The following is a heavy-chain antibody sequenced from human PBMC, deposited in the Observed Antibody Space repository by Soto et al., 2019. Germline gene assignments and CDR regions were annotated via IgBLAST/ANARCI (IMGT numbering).Heavy chain of an antibody. J-gene: IGHJ4*02. CDR2: IIPIFGTA. V-gene: IGHV1-69*13. CDR1: GGTFSSYA. Sequence: SVKVSCKASGGTFSSYAISSVRQAPGQGLEWMGGIIPIFGTANYAQKFQGRVTITADESTSTAYMELSSLRSEDTAVYYCARAPDYYDSSGYYDYWGQGTLVTVSS. CDR3: ARAPDYYDSSGYYDY. D-gene: IGHD3-22*01.